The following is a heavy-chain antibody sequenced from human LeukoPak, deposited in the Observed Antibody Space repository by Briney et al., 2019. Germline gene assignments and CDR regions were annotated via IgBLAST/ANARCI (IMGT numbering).Heavy chain of an antibody. Sequence: SDTLSLTCTGSGGSISSYYWSWIRQPPGKGLEWIGYIYYSGSTNYNPSLKSRVTISVDTSNNQFSLKLSSVLAAAVAVYFCARKRGYRGENGFHPWGPGTLVPFPS. CDR3: ARKRGYRGENGFHP. V-gene: IGHV4-59*01. D-gene: IGHD3-10*01. CDR1: GGSISSYY. J-gene: IGHJ5*02. CDR2: IYYSGST.